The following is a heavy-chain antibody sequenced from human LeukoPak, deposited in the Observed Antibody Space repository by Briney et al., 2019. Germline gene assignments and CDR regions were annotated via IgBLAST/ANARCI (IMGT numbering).Heavy chain of an antibody. CDR2: ISAYNGNT. CDR3: ARVFESRGWFGELSVIYNWFDP. Sequence: GASVKVSCKASGYTFTSYGISWVRQAPGQGLEWMGWISAYNGNTNYAQKLQGRVTMTTDTSTSTAYMELRSLRSDDTAVYYCARVFESRGWFGELSVIYNWFDPWGQGTLVTVSS. D-gene: IGHD3-10*01. CDR1: GYTFTSYG. J-gene: IGHJ5*02. V-gene: IGHV1-18*01.